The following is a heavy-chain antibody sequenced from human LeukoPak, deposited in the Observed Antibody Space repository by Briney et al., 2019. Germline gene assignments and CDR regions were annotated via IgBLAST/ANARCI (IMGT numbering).Heavy chain of an antibody. D-gene: IGHD6-13*01. CDR2: IYYSGST. V-gene: IGHV4-59*01. Sequence: SETLSLTCTVSGGSISSYYWSWIRQPPGKGLEWIGYIYYSGSTNYNPSLKSRVTISVDTSKNQFSLKLSSVTAADTAVYYCARSLYSSSWSWGAFDIWGQGTMVTVSS. CDR3: ARSLYSSSWSWGAFDI. CDR1: GGSISSYY. J-gene: IGHJ3*02.